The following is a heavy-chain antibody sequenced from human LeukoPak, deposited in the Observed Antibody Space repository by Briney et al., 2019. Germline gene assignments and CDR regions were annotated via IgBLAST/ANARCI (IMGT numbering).Heavy chain of an antibody. J-gene: IGHJ5*02. CDR2: INSDGSST. CDR3: ARSRQPYYYGSGGSWFDP. V-gene: IGHV3-74*01. CDR1: GFTFSTYW. Sequence: PGRSLRLSCAASGFTFSTYWMHWVRQAPGKGLVWLSPINSDGSSTTYADSVKGRFTISRDNAKNTLYLQMNSLRAEDTAVYYCARSRQPYYYGSGGSWFDPWGQGTLVTVSS. D-gene: IGHD3-10*01.